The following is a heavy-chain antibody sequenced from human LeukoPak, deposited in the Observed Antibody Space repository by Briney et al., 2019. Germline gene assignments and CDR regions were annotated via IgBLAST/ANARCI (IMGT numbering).Heavy chain of an antibody. Sequence: AETLSLTCTVSGGSISSSSYYWGWIRQPPGKGLEWIGSIDYSGSTYYNLSLKSRVTISVYTSKNQFSLKLSSVTAADTALYYCARQGGSSGYYFDYWGQGTLVTVSS. J-gene: IGHJ4*02. D-gene: IGHD3-22*01. CDR1: GGSISSSSYY. CDR3: ARQGGSSGYYFDY. V-gene: IGHV4-39*01. CDR2: IDYSGST.